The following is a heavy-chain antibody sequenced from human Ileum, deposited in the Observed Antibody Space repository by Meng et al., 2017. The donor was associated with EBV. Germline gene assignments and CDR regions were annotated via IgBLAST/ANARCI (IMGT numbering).Heavy chain of an antibody. CDR2: INHRGGA. CDR3: ASHPGGNSQYYSSGDDY. Sequence: QVQLQQWGAGLLKPSETLALPCAVYGGAFSGYYWSWIRQPPGKGLEWIGEINHRGGAFYNPSLKSRVTMSIDTSKNQFSLKLNSVTAADTAVYYCASHPGGNSQYYSSGDDYWGQGALVTVSS. D-gene: IGHD3-22*01. J-gene: IGHJ4*02. V-gene: IGHV4-34*01. CDR1: GGAFSGYY.